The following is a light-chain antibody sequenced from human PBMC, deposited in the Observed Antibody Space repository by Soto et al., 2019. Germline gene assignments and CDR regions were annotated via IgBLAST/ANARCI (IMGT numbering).Light chain of an antibody. CDR3: QQYGSSPLT. J-gene: IGKJ3*01. CDR1: QSVSNNY. CDR2: GAS. Sequence: ENVMTQSPGTLSLSPGERATLSCRASQSVSNNYLGWYQQKPGQDPRLLIYGASSRATGIPDRFSGSGSGTDFILTISRLEPEDFAVYYCQQYGSSPLTFGPGTKVDIK. V-gene: IGKV3-20*01.